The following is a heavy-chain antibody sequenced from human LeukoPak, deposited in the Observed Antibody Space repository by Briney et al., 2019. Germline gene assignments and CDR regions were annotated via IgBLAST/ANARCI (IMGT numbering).Heavy chain of an antibody. Sequence: PSQTQSLTCTVSGGSISSGSYYWSWIRQPAGKGLEWIGRIYTSGSTNYNPSLKSRVTISVDTSKNQFSLKLSSVTAADTAVYYCARGHYYDSSVYFDYWGQGTLVTVSS. CDR3: ARGHYYDSSVYFDY. J-gene: IGHJ4*02. CDR1: GGSISSGSYY. D-gene: IGHD3-22*01. V-gene: IGHV4-61*02. CDR2: IYTSGST.